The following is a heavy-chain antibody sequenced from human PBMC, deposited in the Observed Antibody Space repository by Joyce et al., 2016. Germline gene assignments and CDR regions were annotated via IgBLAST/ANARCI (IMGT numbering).Heavy chain of an antibody. Sequence: QVQLQESGPGLVKPSQTLSLTCTVSGGSISSGDYYWSWIRQPPGKGLEWIGYISHSGNTYYNPSLKSRLTISVDTSKNHFSLRLSSVTAADTAVYFCARYYYDGSGHYFDYWGQGTLVTVSS. CDR3: ARYYYDGSGHYFDY. CDR1: GGSISSGDYY. V-gene: IGHV4-30-4*01. J-gene: IGHJ4*02. CDR2: ISHSGNT. D-gene: IGHD3-22*01.